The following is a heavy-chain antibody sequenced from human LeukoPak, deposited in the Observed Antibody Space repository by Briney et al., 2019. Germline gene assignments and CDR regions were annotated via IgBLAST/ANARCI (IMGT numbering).Heavy chain of an antibody. CDR2: IKQDGSEK. Sequence: PGGSLRLSCAASGFTFSSYWMSWVRQAPGKGLEWVANIKQDGSEKYYVDSVKGRFTISRDNAKNSLYLQMNSLRAEDTAVYYCVRSLFDGFYYYGMDVWGQGTTVTVSS. CDR1: GFTFSSYW. V-gene: IGHV3-7*01. D-gene: IGHD5-24*01. CDR3: VRSLFDGFYYYGMDV. J-gene: IGHJ6*02.